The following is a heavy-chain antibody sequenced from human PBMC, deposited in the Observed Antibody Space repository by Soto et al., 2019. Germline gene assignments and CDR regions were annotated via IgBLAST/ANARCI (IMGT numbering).Heavy chain of an antibody. V-gene: IGHV3-48*01. CDR2: ISSSSSTI. Sequence: GGSLRLSCAASGFTFSSYSMNWVRQAPGKGLEWVSYISSSSSTIYYADSVKGRFTISRDNAKNSLYLQMNSLRAEDTAVYYCAREGHPLNWFDPWGQGTLVTSPQ. CDR1: GFTFSSYS. J-gene: IGHJ5*02. CDR3: AREGHPLNWFDP.